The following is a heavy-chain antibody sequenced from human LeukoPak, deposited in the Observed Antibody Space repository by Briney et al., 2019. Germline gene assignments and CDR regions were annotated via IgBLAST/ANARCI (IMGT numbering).Heavy chain of an antibody. D-gene: IGHD4-17*01. V-gene: IGHV1-46*01. Sequence: GASVKVSCKASGYTFTSYYMHWVRQAPGQGLEWMGIINPSGGSTTNAQKFQGRVIMTRDMSTSTVYMELSSLRSEDTAVYFCARYGHSPFFDYWGQGTLVTVSS. CDR1: GYTFTSYY. CDR2: INPSGGST. CDR3: ARYGHSPFFDY. J-gene: IGHJ4*02.